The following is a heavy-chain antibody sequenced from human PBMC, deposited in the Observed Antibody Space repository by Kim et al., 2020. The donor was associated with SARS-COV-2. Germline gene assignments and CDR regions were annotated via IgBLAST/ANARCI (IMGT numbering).Heavy chain of an antibody. D-gene: IGHD2-21*02. CDR2: IIPIFGTA. J-gene: IGHJ1*01. CDR3: ASSKRGDYPQYFQH. CDR1: GGTFSSYA. Sequence: SVKVSCKASGGTFSSYAISWVRQAPGQGLEWMGGIIPIFGTANYAQKFQGRVTITADESTSTAYMELSSLRSEDTAVYYCASSKRGDYPQYFQHWGQGTLVTVSS. V-gene: IGHV1-69*13.